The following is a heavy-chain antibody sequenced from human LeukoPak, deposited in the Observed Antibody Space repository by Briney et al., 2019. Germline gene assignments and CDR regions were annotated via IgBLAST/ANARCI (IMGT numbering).Heavy chain of an antibody. J-gene: IGHJ4*02. D-gene: IGHD3-22*01. CDR1: GESFSGYY. V-gene: IGHV4-34*01. CDR3: ARLKPMIVLAYGFRPREWTTYCFDY. CDR2: INHSGST. Sequence: SETLSLTCAVYGESFSGYYWSWIRQPPGKGLEWIGEINHSGSTNYNPSLKSRVTISVDTSRNQFSLNLSSVTAADTASYYCARLKPMIVLAYGFRPREWTTYCFDYWGQGTLVTVSS.